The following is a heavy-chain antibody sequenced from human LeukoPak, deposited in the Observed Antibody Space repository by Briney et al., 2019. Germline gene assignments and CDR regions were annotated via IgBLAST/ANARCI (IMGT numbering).Heavy chain of an antibody. J-gene: IGHJ4*02. CDR2: IYYSGTT. D-gene: IGHD1-26*01. CDR3: ARGRSNYRY. CDR1: GGSISSYY. Sequence: SETLSLTCTVSGGSISSYYWSWIRQPPGKGLEWIGYIYYSGTTNYNPSLKSRVTMSVDTSKNQFSLRLSSVTAADTAVYYCARGRSNYRYWGQGTLVTVSS. V-gene: IGHV4-59*01.